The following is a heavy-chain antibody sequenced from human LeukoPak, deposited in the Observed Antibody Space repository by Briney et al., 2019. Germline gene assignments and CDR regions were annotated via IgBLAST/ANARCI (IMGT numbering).Heavy chain of an antibody. CDR1: GFTFGDYY. CDR3: AREVVIVPDYFFYGLDV. CDR2: ISSRGDSL. V-gene: IGHV3-11*01. Sequence: GGSLRLSCAASGFTFGDYYMTWIRQAPGKGLEWLSFISSRGDSLYYADSVRGRFTISRDNANNSLFLQMNSLRAEDTAVYYCAREVVIVPDYFFYGLDVWGQGTTVSVSS. D-gene: IGHD2/OR15-2a*01. J-gene: IGHJ6*02.